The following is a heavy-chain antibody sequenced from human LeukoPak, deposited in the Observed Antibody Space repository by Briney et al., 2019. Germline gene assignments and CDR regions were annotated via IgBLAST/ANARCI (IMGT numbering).Heavy chain of an antibody. V-gene: IGHV1-2*02. CDR1: GYTFTGYY. CDR3: ALFDF. CDR2: INPNSGGA. J-gene: IGHJ4*02. Sequence: GASVKVSCKTSGYTFTGYYVHWVRQAPGQGPEWMGWINPNSGGADYTPKFQGRVIMTSDTSITTAYMELINLESDDTAVYYCALFDFWGQGTQVTVSS.